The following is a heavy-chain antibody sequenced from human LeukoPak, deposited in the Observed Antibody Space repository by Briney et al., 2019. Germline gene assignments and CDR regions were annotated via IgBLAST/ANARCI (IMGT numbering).Heavy chain of an antibody. D-gene: IGHD1-26*01. V-gene: IGHV1-46*01. CDR3: AREIVGAIGGNAFDI. Sequence: ASVKVSCKASGYTFTSYYMHWVRQAPGQGLEWMGIINPSGGSTSYAQKFQGRVTMTRDMSTSTAYMELRSLRSDDTAVYYCAREIVGAIGGNAFDIWGQGTMVTVSS. J-gene: IGHJ3*02. CDR1: GYTFTSYY. CDR2: INPSGGST.